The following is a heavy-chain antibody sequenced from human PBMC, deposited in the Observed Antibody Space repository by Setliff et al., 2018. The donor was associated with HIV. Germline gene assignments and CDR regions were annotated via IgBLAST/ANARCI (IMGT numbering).Heavy chain of an antibody. CDR1: GGSITTTNYY. J-gene: IGHJ4*02. D-gene: IGHD3-10*01. CDR3: ARARGPPLPVLDF. CDR2: IYYRGSA. V-gene: IGHV4-39*07. Sequence: PSETLSLTCTVSGGSITTTNYYWGWVRQSPGKGLEWIGVIYYRGSAYYNLSLQSRVTLSVDTSKNSFSLHLTSVTAADTAVYYCARARGPPLPVLDFWGPVTLVTVSS.